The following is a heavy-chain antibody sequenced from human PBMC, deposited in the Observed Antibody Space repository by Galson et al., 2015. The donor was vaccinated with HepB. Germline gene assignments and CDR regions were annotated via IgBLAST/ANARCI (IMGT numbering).Heavy chain of an antibody. CDR1: GFTFNSFW. V-gene: IGHV3-7*03. J-gene: IGHJ4*02. D-gene: IGHD5-18*01. CDR2: INQDGSQK. Sequence: SLRLSCAASGFTFNSFWMHWVRQAPGEGLEWVANINQDGSQKYYLDSVKGRFTISLDNARNSVYLQMNSLRVEDTALYYCVQPQTVWGQGTLVTVSS. CDR3: VQPQTV.